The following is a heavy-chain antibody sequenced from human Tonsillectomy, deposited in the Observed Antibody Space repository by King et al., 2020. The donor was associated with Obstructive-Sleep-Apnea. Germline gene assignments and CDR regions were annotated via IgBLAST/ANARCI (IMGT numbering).Heavy chain of an antibody. CDR2: LSYDGSNK. D-gene: IGHD3-16*01. CDR1: GFTFSSYP. J-gene: IGHJ4*02. CDR3: ARNPGGEYGGVFDS. V-gene: IGHV3-30*04. Sequence: VQLVESGGGVVQPGRSLRLSCVASGFTFSSYPMHWVRQGPGKGLEWVAVLSYDGSNKYYADSVKGRFTISRDNSKNTLYLQMNSLRSEDTAVYYCARNPGGEYGGVFDSRGQGTLVTVSS.